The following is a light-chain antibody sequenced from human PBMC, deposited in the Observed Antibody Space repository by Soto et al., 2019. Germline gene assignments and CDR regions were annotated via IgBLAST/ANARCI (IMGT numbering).Light chain of an antibody. Sequence: QSALTQPRSVSGSPGQSVTISCTGTSIDVGDSDFVSWYQQHPGKAPKLMIYVVTKRPSGVPDRFSGSKSGNTASLTISGLQDEDEADYYCQSYDSSLSGYVFGTGTKVTVL. CDR1: SIDVGDSDF. J-gene: IGLJ1*01. CDR3: QSYDSSLSGYV. CDR2: VVT. V-gene: IGLV2-11*01.